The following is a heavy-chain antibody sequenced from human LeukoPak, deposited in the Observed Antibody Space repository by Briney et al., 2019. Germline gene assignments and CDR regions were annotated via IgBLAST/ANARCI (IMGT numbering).Heavy chain of an antibody. V-gene: IGHV4-61*02. CDR1: GDSISSGDYY. CDR3: ASLSGSHDF. CDR2: ISSSGST. J-gene: IGHJ4*02. D-gene: IGHD3-10*01. Sequence: PSETLSLTCTVSGDSISSGDYYWSWIRQPAGKGLEWIGRISSSGSTNYNPSLKSRVTISVDTSKNQFSLKLSSVTAADTAVYFCASLSGSHDFWGRGTLVTVSS.